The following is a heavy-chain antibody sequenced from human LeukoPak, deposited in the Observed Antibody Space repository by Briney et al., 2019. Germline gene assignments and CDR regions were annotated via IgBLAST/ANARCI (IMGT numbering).Heavy chain of an antibody. Sequence: ASVEVSCKASGYTFTGYYMHWVRQAPGQGLEWMGWINPNSGGTNYAQKFQGRVTMTRDTSISTAYMELSRLRSDDTAVYYCAREVAYYDSSEIPGDYWGQGTLVTVSS. D-gene: IGHD3-22*01. CDR1: GYTFTGYY. V-gene: IGHV1-2*02. CDR3: AREVAYYDSSEIPGDY. CDR2: INPNSGGT. J-gene: IGHJ4*02.